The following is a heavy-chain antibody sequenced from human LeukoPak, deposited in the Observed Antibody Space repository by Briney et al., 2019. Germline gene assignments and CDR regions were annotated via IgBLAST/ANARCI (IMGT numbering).Heavy chain of an antibody. CDR1: GFTFSSYG. V-gene: IGHV3-30*18. Sequence: PGGSLRLSCAASGFTFSSYGMHWVRQAPGKGLEWVAVISYDGSNKYYADSVKGRFTISRDNSKNTLYLQMNSLRAEDTAVYYCAKGNPHLGFMVRGVDNWFDPWGQGTLVTVSS. D-gene: IGHD3-10*01. CDR3: AKGNPHLGFMVRGVDNWFDP. J-gene: IGHJ5*02. CDR2: ISYDGSNK.